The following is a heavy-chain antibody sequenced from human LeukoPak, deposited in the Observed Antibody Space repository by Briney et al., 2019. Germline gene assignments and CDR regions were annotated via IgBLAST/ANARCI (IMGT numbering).Heavy chain of an antibody. J-gene: IGHJ5*02. V-gene: IGHV4-59*01. D-gene: IGHD3-22*01. CDR2: IYYSGST. Sequence: SETLSLTCTVSGGSISHYYWSWIRQPPGKGLEWIGYIYYSGSTNYNPSLKSRVTISVDTSKNQFSLKLSSVTAADTAVYYCARVRDYYDSSGYYYGRWFDPWGQGTLVTVSS. CDR1: GGSISHYY. CDR3: ARVRDYYDSSGYYYGRWFDP.